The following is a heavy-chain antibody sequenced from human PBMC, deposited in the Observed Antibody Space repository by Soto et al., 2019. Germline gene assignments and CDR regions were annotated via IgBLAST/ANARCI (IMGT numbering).Heavy chain of an antibody. Sequence: SVKVSCKASGGTFSSYAISWVRQAPGQGLEWMGGIIPIFGTANYAQKFQGRVTIAADESTSTAYMELSSLRSEDTAVYYCARSQGSSTSLEIYYYYYYGMDVWGQGTTVTVSS. V-gene: IGHV1-69*13. D-gene: IGHD2-2*01. CDR2: IIPIFGTA. CDR3: ARSQGSSTSLEIYYYYYYGMDV. J-gene: IGHJ6*02. CDR1: GGTFSSYA.